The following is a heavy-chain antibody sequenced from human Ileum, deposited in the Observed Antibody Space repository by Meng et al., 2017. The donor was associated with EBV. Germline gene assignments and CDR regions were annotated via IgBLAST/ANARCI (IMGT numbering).Heavy chain of an antibody. Sequence: GLPQDSGPGLVKPSGPLSLTCAGSGGSISSSNWWSWVRQPPGKGLEWIGKIYHSGITIYNPSLKSRVTMSVDNSKNQFSLKLNSMTAADTAVYYCARDPTGGEDHQRVWGQGTLVTVFS. CDR1: GGSISSSNW. J-gene: IGHJ4*02. V-gene: IGHV4-4*02. D-gene: IGHD1-14*01. CDR3: ARDPTGGEDHQRV. CDR2: IYHSGIT.